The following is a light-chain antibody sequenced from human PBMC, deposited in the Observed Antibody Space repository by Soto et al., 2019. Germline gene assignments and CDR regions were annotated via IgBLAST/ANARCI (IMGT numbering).Light chain of an antibody. V-gene: IGLV2-8*01. Sequence: QSVLTQPPSASGSPGQSVTISCTGTSSDVGGYNYVSWYQQHPGKAPKLMIYEVSKRPSGVPDRFSGSKSGNTASLTVSGLQAEFEGDYSCLTDAGSHNRVFGGGTPLTVL. CDR1: SSDVGGYNY. CDR3: LTDAGSHNRV. J-gene: IGLJ3*02. CDR2: EVS.